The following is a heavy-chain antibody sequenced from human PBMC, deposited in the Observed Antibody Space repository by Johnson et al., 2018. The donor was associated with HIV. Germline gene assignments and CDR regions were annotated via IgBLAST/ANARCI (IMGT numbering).Heavy chain of an antibody. D-gene: IGHD6-19*01. CDR3: ARKGWVDAFDI. J-gene: IGHJ3*02. CDR2: ISSSGSTI. Sequence: VQLVESGGGVVQPGRSLRLSCAASGFTFSSYGMHWVRQAPGKGLEWVSYISSSGSTIYYVDSVKGRFTISRDNAKNSLYLQMNSLRAEDTAVYYCARKGWVDAFDIWGQGTMVTVSS. V-gene: IGHV3-48*04. CDR1: GFTFSSYG.